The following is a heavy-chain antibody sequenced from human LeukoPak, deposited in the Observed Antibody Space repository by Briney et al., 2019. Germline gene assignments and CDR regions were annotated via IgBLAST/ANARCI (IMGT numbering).Heavy chain of an antibody. D-gene: IGHD3/OR15-3a*01. Sequence: SETLSLTCTVSGVSISSSYSYWGWIRQPPGMGLEWIGSIYYTGNTYYNASVKSQVSISIDTSKNQFSLKLTSVTAADTAVYYCARQPGSGLFILPGGQGTLVTVSS. V-gene: IGHV4-39*01. CDR1: GVSISSSYSY. CDR3: ARQPGSGLFILP. J-gene: IGHJ4*02. CDR2: IYYTGNT.